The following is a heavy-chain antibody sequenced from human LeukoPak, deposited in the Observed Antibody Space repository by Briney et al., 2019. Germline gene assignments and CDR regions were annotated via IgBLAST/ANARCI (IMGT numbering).Heavy chain of an antibody. CDR2: IYYSGST. D-gene: IGHD3-22*01. CDR1: GGSISSGGYY. CDR3: ARARKGYYDSSGYFDY. Sequence: PSGTLSLTCTVSGGSISSGGYYWSWIRQHPGKGLEWIGYIYYSGSTYYNPSLKSRVTISVDTSKNQFSLKLSSVTAADTAVYYCARARKGYYDSSGYFDYWGQGTLVTVSS. V-gene: IGHV4-31*03. J-gene: IGHJ4*02.